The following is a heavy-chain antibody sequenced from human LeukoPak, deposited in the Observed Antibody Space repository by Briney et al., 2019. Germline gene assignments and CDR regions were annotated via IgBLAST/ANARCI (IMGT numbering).Heavy chain of an antibody. CDR3: ARAGGSSGWYWFDP. V-gene: IGHV3-30*01. D-gene: IGHD6-19*01. J-gene: IGHJ5*02. CDR2: ISYDGSNK. Sequence: GRSLRLCCAASGFTFSSYAMHWVRQAPGKGLEWVVVISYDGSNKYYADSVKGRFTISRDNSKNTLYLQMNSLRAEDTAVYYCARAGGSSGWYWFDPWGQGTLVTVSS. CDR1: GFTFSSYA.